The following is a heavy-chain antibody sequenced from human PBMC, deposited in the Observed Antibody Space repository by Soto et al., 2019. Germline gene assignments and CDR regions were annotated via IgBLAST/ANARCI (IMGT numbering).Heavy chain of an antibody. CDR2: ISGSGGGT. CDR3: AQDDGDRFFWYFDL. J-gene: IGHJ2*01. CDR1: GFTFNNYA. V-gene: IGHV3-23*01. D-gene: IGHD3-10*01. Sequence: EVQLLESGGGLVQPGGSLRLSCAASGFTFNNYAMTWVRQAPGKGLEWVSAISGSGGGTYYADSVKGRFTISRDNSKNTRYLQMNSLRAEDTAIYYCAQDDGDRFFWYFDLCGRGTLVTVSS.